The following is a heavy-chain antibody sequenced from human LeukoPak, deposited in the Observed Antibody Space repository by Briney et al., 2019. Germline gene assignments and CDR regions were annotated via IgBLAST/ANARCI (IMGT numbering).Heavy chain of an antibody. Sequence: PSETLSLTCAVYGGSFSGYYWSWIRQPPGKGLEWIGEINHRGSTSYNPSLKSRLTISKDKFKNQFSLKLTSVTVADTAVYFCARVKAVAGTLPHLLDYWGQGTLVTVSS. D-gene: IGHD6-19*01. V-gene: IGHV4-34*01. CDR2: INHRGST. J-gene: IGHJ4*01. CDR1: GGSFSGYY. CDR3: ARVKAVAGTLPHLLDY.